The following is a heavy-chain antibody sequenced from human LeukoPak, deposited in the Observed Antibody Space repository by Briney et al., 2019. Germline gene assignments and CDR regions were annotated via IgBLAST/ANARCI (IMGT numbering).Heavy chain of an antibody. CDR1: GFTFSSFW. CDR3: ARGIPNSYGKEY. V-gene: IGHV3-74*01. D-gene: IGHD3-16*01. CDR2: INGDGNTV. Sequence: PGGSLRLSWAASGFTFSSFWMHWVRQTPGKGLVWVSRINGDGNTVNYADSVRGRFTISRDNAKNTLYLQMNSLRGEDTAVYYCARGIPNSYGKEYWGQGTLVTVSS. J-gene: IGHJ4*02.